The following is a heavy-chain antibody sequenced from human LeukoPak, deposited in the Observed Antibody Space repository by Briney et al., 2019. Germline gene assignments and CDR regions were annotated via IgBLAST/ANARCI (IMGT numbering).Heavy chain of an antibody. CDR3: ARGYSYGYRRVYYYGMDV. D-gene: IGHD5-18*01. Sequence: GASVKVSCKASGGTFSSYAISWVRQAPGQGLEWMGRIIPIFGMANYAQKFQGRVTITADKSTSTAYMELSSLRSEDTAVYYCARGYSYGYRRVYYYGMDVWGQGTTVTVSS. J-gene: IGHJ6*02. V-gene: IGHV1-69*04. CDR2: IIPIFGMA. CDR1: GGTFSSYA.